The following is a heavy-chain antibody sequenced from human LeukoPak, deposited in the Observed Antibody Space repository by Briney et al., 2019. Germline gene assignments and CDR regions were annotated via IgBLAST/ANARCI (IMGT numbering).Heavy chain of an antibody. CDR2: LYDSVRT. CDR3: ATIKRGDIYGYFDF. Sequence: SETLSLTCTVSGGSISSHYWSWLQQPPEKGLEWIAYLYDSVRTKDNPSLKGRVTLSADTSKNQHSLRLSSVTAADTAVYYCATIKRGDIYGYFDFWGQGILVTVSS. J-gene: IGHJ4*02. CDR1: GGSISSHY. D-gene: IGHD5-18*01. V-gene: IGHV4-59*11.